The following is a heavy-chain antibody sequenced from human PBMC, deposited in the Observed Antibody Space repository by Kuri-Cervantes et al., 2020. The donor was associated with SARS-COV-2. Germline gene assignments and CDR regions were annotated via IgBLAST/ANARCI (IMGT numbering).Heavy chain of an antibody. J-gene: IGHJ3*02. CDR1: GFTFSSYA. V-gene: IGHV3-30*14. Sequence: GGSLRLSCAASGFTFSSYAMHWVRQAPGKGLEWVAVISYDGSNKYYADSVKGRFTISRDNSKNTPYLQMNSLRAEDTAVHYCARQVFDAFDIWGQGTMVTVSS. CDR3: ARQVFDAFDI. CDR2: ISYDGSNK.